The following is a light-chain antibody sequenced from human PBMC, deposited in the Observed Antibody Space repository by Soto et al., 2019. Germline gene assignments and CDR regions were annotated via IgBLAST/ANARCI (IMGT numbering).Light chain of an antibody. CDR3: QQYVISSSS. CDR1: QSVSSY. CDR2: GAS. J-gene: IGKJ1*01. Sequence: ENVLTQSPGTLSLSQGERATLSCRASQSVSSYLAWYQQKPGQAPRLLIYGASSRATGIPDRFSGSGSGTDASRTISRLEPEDVAVYYCQQYVISSSSFVQGYRVEI. V-gene: IGKV3-20*01.